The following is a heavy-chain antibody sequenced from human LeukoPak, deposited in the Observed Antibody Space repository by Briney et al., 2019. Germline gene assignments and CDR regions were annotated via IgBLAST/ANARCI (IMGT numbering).Heavy chain of an antibody. CDR1: GFTFSSYW. V-gene: IGHV3-74*01. D-gene: IGHD3-22*01. CDR3: ARVGLLSYYYMDV. CDR2: INSDGSST. J-gene: IGHJ6*03. Sequence: GGSLRLSCAASGFTFSSYWMHWVRQAPGKGLVWVSRINSDGSSTSYADSVKGRFTISRDNAKNSLYLQMNSLRAEDTAVYYCARVGLLSYYYMDVWGKGTTVTISS.